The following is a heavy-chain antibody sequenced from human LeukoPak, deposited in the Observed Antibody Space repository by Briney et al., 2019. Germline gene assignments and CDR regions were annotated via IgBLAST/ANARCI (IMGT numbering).Heavy chain of an antibody. V-gene: IGHV4-59*08. J-gene: IGHJ4*02. CDR2: IFYTGST. Sequence: SETLSLTCTVAGGSISSYYWSWIRQPPGKGLEWIGYIFYTGSTNYNPSLKSRVTISVDTSKNQFSLKLTSVTAADTAVYYCARRHYDSSGYYDYWGQGTLVTVSS. CDR3: ARRHYDSSGYYDY. CDR1: GGSISSYY. D-gene: IGHD3-22*01.